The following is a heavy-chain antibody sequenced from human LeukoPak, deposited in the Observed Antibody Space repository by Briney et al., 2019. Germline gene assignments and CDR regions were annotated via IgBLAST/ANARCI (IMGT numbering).Heavy chain of an antibody. D-gene: IGHD5-18*01. V-gene: IGHV3-33*01. Sequence: GGSLRLSCAASGFTFSSYGMHWVRQAPGKGLEWVAVIWYDGSNKYYADSVKGRFTISRDNSKNTLYLQMNSLRAEDTAVYYCARDHGYSYTLDYWGQGALVTVSS. CDR2: IWYDGSNK. J-gene: IGHJ4*02. CDR1: GFTFSSYG. CDR3: ARDHGYSYTLDY.